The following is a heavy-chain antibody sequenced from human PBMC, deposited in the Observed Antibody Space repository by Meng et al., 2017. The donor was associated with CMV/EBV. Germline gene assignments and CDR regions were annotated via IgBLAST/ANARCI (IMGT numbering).Heavy chain of an antibody. D-gene: IGHD2-2*01. CDR3: ARDQFPYCSSTSCSSSPWFDP. CDR1: GFTFSSYS. CDR2: ISSSSSYI. J-gene: IGHJ5*02. V-gene: IGHV3-21*01. Sequence: GESLKISCAASGFTFSSYSMNWVRQAPGKGLEWVSSISSSSSYIYYADSVKGRFTISRDNAKNSLYLQMNSLRAEDTAVYYCARDQFPYCSSTSCSSSPWFDPWGQGTLITVS.